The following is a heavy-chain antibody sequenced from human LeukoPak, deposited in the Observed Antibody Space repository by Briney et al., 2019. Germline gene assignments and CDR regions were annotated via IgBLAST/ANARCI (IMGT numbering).Heavy chain of an antibody. Sequence: GGSLRLSCAASGFTFSSYEMNWVRQAPGKGLEWVSYISSSGSSIYYADSVKGRFTISRDNAKNSLYLQMDSLRAEDTAVYYCSRVFSGTYLNYHHFDYWGQGTLVTVSS. CDR1: GFTFSSYE. D-gene: IGHD1-26*01. CDR3: SRVFSGTYLNYHHFDY. J-gene: IGHJ4*02. V-gene: IGHV3-48*03. CDR2: ISSSGSSI.